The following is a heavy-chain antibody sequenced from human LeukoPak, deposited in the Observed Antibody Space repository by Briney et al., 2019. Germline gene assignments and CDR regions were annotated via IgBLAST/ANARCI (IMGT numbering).Heavy chain of an antibody. D-gene: IGHD6-13*01. CDR1: GGSFSGYY. V-gene: IGHV4-34*01. CDR2: IKHSGST. J-gene: IGHJ6*03. Sequence: PSETLSLTCAVYGGSFSGYYWSWIRQPPGKGLEWIGEIKHSGSTNYNPSLKSRVTISVDTSKNQFSLKLSSVTAADTAVYYCARLYSSSWDYYYYMDVWGKGTTVTVSS. CDR3: ARLYSSSWDYYYYMDV.